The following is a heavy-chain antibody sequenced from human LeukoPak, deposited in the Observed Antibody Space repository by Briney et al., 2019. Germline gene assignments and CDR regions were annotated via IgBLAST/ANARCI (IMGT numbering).Heavy chain of an antibody. CDR1: GGSISRGGYS. CDR3: ARADFWSGYLYYFDY. CDR2: IYHSGST. D-gene: IGHD3-3*01. Sequence: SQTLSLTCAVSGGSISRGGYSWSWIRQPPGKGLEWIGYIYHSGSTYYNPSLKSRVTISVDRSKNQFSLKLSSVTAADTAVYYCARADFWSGYLYYFDYWGQGTLVTVSS. J-gene: IGHJ4*02. V-gene: IGHV4-30-2*01.